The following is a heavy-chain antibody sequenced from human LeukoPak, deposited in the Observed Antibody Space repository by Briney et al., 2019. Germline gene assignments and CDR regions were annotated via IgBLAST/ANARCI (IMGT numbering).Heavy chain of an antibody. J-gene: IGHJ4*02. CDR2: IYHSGST. D-gene: IGHD5-12*01. Sequence: PSETLSLTCTVSGYSISSAYYWGWIRQPPGKGLEWIGNIYHSGSTSYNPSLKSRVTISVDTPRNQFSLKLTSVTAADTAVYYCATKSAYDFGFDYWGQGTLVTVSS. V-gene: IGHV4-38-2*02. CDR3: ATKSAYDFGFDY. CDR1: GYSISSAYY.